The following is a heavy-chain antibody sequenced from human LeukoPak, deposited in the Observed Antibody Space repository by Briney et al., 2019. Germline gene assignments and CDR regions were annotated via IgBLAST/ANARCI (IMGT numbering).Heavy chain of an antibody. CDR1: GYTFTGYY. CDR3: ARDWPRIVAAGDTRSLDV. Sequence: ASVKVSCKASGYTFTGYYMHWVRQAPGQGLEWMGWINPNSGGTNYAQKFQGRVTMTRDTSISTAYMELSRLRSDDTAVYYCARDWPRIVAAGDTRSLDVWGKGTTVTVSP. CDR2: INPNSGGT. D-gene: IGHD6-13*01. J-gene: IGHJ6*04. V-gene: IGHV1-2*02.